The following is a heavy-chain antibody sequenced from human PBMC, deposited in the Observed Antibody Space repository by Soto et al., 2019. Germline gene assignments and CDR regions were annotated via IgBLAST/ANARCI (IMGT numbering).Heavy chain of an antibody. Sequence: PGGSLRLSCAASGFIASTTFMCWVRQAPGKGLEWVSFIYTGGDTYYADSVKGRFTTSRDDSKNTVYLHMNSLRADDTAVYYCARDPARTRDYRLDVWGQGNTVTVSS. CDR3: ARDPARTRDYRLDV. CDR2: IYTGGDT. V-gene: IGHV3-53*01. D-gene: IGHD2-2*01. J-gene: IGHJ6*02. CDR1: GFIASTTF.